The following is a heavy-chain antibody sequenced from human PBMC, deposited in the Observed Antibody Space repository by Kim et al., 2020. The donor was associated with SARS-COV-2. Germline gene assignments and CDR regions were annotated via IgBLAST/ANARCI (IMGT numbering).Heavy chain of an antibody. Sequence: SETLSLTCTVSGGSLSSYYWNWIRQPPGKGLEWVGYISYSGSTNYNPSLKTRVNLSLDRSKRQFSLKVSSVTAADTAFYYCAREHGGTYDYWGQGTLGTV. CDR2: ISYSGST. V-gene: IGHV4-59*01. D-gene: IGHD4-17*01. J-gene: IGHJ4*02. CDR3: AREHGGTYDY. CDR1: GGSLSSYY.